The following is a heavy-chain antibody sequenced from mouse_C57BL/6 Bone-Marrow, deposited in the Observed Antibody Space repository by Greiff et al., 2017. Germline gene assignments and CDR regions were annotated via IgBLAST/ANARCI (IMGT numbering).Heavy chain of an antibody. Sequence: VQLQQSGTVLARPGASVKMSCKTSGYTFTSYWMHWVKQRPGQGLEWIWAIYPGNSDTSYNQKFKGKAKLTAVTSASTAYMELSSLTNEDSAVYYSTRSGVHRARFAYWGQGTLVTVSA. D-gene: IGHD3-3*01. CDR3: TRSGVHRARFAY. CDR2: IYPGNSDT. V-gene: IGHV1-5*01. J-gene: IGHJ3*01. CDR1: GYTFTSYW.